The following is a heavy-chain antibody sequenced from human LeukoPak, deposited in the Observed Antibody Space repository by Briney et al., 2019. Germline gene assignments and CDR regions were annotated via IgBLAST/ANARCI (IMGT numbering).Heavy chain of an antibody. J-gene: IGHJ4*02. V-gene: IGHV4-4*01. CDR3: ARGPDYYDNFSFDY. Sequence: GTLSLTCTVSGGSISSSNWWTSVRQPPGKGLEWIGEIYHSGSTNYNPSLKSRVTISVDKSKNQFSLKLSSVTAADTAVYSCARGPDYYDNFSFDYWGQGTLVTVSS. CDR1: GGSISSSNW. CDR2: IYHSGST. D-gene: IGHD3-22*01.